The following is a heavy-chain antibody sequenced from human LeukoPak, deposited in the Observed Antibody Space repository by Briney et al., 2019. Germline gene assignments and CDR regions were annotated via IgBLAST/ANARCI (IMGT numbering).Heavy chain of an antibody. Sequence: SEALSLTCTVSGGSISSTSYYWGWIRQPPGKGLEYIGNIYYSGSTYYNPSLKSRVTISVDTSKNRFSLKLSSVTAADTAVYYCARGGDYYDSSGYYYYWGQGTLVTVSS. D-gene: IGHD3-22*01. CDR3: ARGGDYYDSSGYYYY. J-gene: IGHJ4*02. V-gene: IGHV4-39*01. CDR2: IYYSGST. CDR1: GGSISSTSYY.